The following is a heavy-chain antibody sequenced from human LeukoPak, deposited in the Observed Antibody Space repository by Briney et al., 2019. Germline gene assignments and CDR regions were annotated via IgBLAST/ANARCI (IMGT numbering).Heavy chain of an antibody. CDR2: IYYSGST. D-gene: IGHD3-22*01. V-gene: IGHV4-59*01. CDR1: GGSISSYY. J-gene: IGHJ3*02. CDR3: ARSVYYDSSGFIGDAFDI. Sequence: SETLSLTCTVSGGSISSYYWSWIRQPPGKGLEWIGYIYYSGSTNYNPSLKSRVTISVDTSKNQFSLKLSSVTAADTAVYYCARSVYYDSSGFIGDAFDIWGQGTMVTVSS.